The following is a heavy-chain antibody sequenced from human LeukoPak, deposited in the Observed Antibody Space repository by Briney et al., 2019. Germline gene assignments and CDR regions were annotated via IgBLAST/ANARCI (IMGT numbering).Heavy chain of an antibody. J-gene: IGHJ4*02. D-gene: IGHD1-26*01. CDR3: ARHVVGATGNDFGS. V-gene: IGHV4-39*01. Sequence: SETLSLTCTVSGGSISSTTFYWGWIRQSPGKGLEWIGSISYSGNTYFNPSLKSRVTMSVDTSKNKISLKLSSVSASDTAMYYCARHVVGATGNDFGSWGQGTLVTVSS. CDR1: GGSISSTTFY. CDR2: ISYSGNT.